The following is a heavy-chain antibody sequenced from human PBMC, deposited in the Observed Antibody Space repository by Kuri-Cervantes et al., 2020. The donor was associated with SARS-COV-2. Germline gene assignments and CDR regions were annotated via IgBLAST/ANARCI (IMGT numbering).Heavy chain of an antibody. D-gene: IGHD3-22*01. Sequence: ASVKVSCKASGYTFTGYYMHWVRQAPGQGLEWMGWINPNSGGTNYAQKFQGWVTMTRDTSISTVYMELSRLRSDDTAVYCCARSTPLRRLVVISQGGAFDIWGQGTMVTVSS. CDR1: GYTFTGYY. J-gene: IGHJ3*02. CDR2: INPNSGGT. CDR3: ARSTPLRRLVVISQGGAFDI. V-gene: IGHV1-2*04.